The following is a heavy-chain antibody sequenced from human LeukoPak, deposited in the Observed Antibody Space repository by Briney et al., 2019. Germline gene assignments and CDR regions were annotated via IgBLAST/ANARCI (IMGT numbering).Heavy chain of an antibody. CDR1: GGSISSYY. D-gene: IGHD3-10*01. V-gene: IGHV4-59*08. J-gene: IGHJ6*02. CDR2: IYYSGST. Sequence: PSETLSLTCTVSGGSISSYYWSWIRQPPGKGLEWIGYIYYSGSTNYNPSLKSRVTISVDTSKTQFSLKLSSVTAADTAVYYCARLDYYSIYYYYGMDVWGQGTTVTVSS. CDR3: ARLDYYSIYYYYGMDV.